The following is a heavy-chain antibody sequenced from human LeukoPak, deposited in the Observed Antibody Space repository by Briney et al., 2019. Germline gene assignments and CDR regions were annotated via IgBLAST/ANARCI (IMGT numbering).Heavy chain of an antibody. CDR3: ARLDFWSGNFDY. D-gene: IGHD3-3*01. CDR1: GYTFTSYD. CDR2: MNPNSGNT. Sequence: ASVKVSCKASGYTFTSYDINWVRQATGQGLEWMGWMNPNSGNTGYAQKFQGRVTITSNTSISTAYMELSSLRSEDTAVYYCARLDFWSGNFDYWGQGTLVTVSS. J-gene: IGHJ4*02. V-gene: IGHV1-8*03.